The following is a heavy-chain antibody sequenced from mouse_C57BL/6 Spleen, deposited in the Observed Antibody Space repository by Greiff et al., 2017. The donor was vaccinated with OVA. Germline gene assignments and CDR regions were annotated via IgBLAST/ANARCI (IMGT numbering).Heavy chain of an antibody. CDR2: IYPGDGDT. CDR3: ARSHYYGSSDWYFDV. V-gene: IGHV1-82*01. D-gene: IGHD1-1*01. CDR1: GYAFSSSW. Sequence: VQLQQSGPELVKPGASVKISCKASGYAFSSSWMNWVKQRPGKGLEWIGRIYPGDGDTNYNGKFKGKATLTADKSSSTAYMQLSSLTSEDSAVYLCARSHYYGSSDWYFDVWGTGTTVTVSS. J-gene: IGHJ1*03.